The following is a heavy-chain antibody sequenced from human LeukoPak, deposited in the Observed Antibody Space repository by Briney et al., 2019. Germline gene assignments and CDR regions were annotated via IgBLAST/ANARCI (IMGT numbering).Heavy chain of an antibody. J-gene: IGHJ6*02. D-gene: IGHD6-13*01. CDR3: AREIIAAAGRAYYYYGMDV. Sequence: SETLSLTCSVSGGSVSNYYWSWIRQPPGKGLEWIGYIYYSGSTNYNPSLKSRVTISVDTSKNQFSLKLSSVTAADTAVYYCAREIIAAAGRAYYYYGMDVWGQGTTVTVSS. V-gene: IGHV4-59*02. CDR1: GGSVSNYY. CDR2: IYYSGST.